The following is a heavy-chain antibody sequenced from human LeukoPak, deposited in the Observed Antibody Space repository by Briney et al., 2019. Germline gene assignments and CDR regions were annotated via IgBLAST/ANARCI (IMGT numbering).Heavy chain of an antibody. J-gene: IGHJ4*02. CDR3: AREGRFPTPIEAGWEWSFAFDY. V-gene: IGHV1-46*01. D-gene: IGHD3-3*01. CDR1: GYTFTSYY. CDR2: INPSGGST. Sequence: ASVKVSCKASGYTFTSYYMHWVRQAPGQGLEWKGIINPSGGSTSYAQKFQGRVTMTRDMSTSTVYMELSSLRSEDTAVYYCAREGRFPTPIEAGWEWSFAFDYWGQGTLVTVSS.